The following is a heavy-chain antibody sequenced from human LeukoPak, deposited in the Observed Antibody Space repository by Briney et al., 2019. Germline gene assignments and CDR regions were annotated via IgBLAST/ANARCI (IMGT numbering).Heavy chain of an antibody. D-gene: IGHD5-12*01. J-gene: IGHJ5*02. CDR1: GGSISSGGYY. CDR2: IYYSGST. CDR3: ARHLTPETRYIVANGGFDP. V-gene: IGHV4-31*03. Sequence: PSETLSFTCTVSGGSISSGGYYWSWIRQHPGKGLEWIGYIYYSGSTYYNPSLKSRVTISADTSKNQFSLKLSSVTAADTAVYYCARHLTPETRYIVANGGFDPWGQGILATVSS.